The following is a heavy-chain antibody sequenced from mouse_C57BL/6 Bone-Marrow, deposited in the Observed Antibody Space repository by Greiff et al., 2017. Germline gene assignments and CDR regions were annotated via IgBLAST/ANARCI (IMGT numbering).Heavy chain of an antibody. CDR3: ARWGFGSDWYFDV. CDR2: INPYNGGT. CDR1: GYTFTDYY. Sequence: EVQLQQSGPVLVKPGASVKMSCKASGYTFTDYYMNWVKQSHGKSLEWIGVINPYNGGTSYNQKFKGKATLTVDKSSSTAYMELNSLTSEDSAVYYCARWGFGSDWYFDVWGTGTTVTVSS. D-gene: IGHD1-1*01. V-gene: IGHV1-19*01. J-gene: IGHJ1*03.